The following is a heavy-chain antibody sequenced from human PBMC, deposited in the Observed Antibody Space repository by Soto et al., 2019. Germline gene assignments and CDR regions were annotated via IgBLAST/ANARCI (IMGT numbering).Heavy chain of an antibody. CDR3: ARDSPRSYNWNDFYYYGMDV. CDR2: ISAYNGNT. D-gene: IGHD1-20*01. J-gene: IGHJ6*02. V-gene: IGHV1-18*01. Sequence: ASVKVSCKASGYTFTSYGISWERQAPGQGLEWMGWISAYNGNTNYAQKLQGRVTMTTDTSTSTAYMELRSLRSDDTAVYYCARDSPRSYNWNDFYYYGMDVWGQGTTVTVSS. CDR1: GYTFTSYG.